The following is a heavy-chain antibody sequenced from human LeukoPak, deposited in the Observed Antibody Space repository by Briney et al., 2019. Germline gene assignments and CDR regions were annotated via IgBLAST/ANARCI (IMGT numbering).Heavy chain of an antibody. Sequence: GRSLRLSCAASGFTFSSCAMHWVRQAPGKGLEWVAVISYDGSNKYYADSVKGRFTISRDNSKNTLYLQMNSRRAEDTAVYHCARRVPFVSAATSGGWFDPWGQGTLVTVSS. V-gene: IGHV3-30*04. J-gene: IGHJ5*02. D-gene: IGHD6-25*01. CDR1: GFTFSSCA. CDR3: ARRVPFVSAATSGGWFDP. CDR2: ISYDGSNK.